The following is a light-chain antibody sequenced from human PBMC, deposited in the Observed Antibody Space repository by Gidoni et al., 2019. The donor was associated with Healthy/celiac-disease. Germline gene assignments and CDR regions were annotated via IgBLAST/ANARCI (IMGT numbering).Light chain of an antibody. Sequence: DIEMTQSPATLSASTGERATISCRASQSVSSYLAWYQQKPGHAPMLLIYAASTMSTGIPARFSGRGSGTEFTLTISSLHSEDFASYYCQQYNNCPMTFGRGTKVEIK. CDR1: QSVSSY. V-gene: IGKV3-15*01. CDR3: QQYNNCPMT. J-gene: IGKJ1*01. CDR2: AAS.